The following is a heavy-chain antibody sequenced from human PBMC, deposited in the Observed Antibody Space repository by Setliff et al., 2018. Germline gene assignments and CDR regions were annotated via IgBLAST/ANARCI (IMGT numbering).Heavy chain of an antibody. D-gene: IGHD3-3*01. Sequence: SETLSLTCSVYGEYFSNNYWSWIRQTPGKGLEWIGESNHGGSTSYHTSLMSRLTISVDASTNQFSLKLYSVTAADTAVYYCRYWSGYYNNDYWGQGTLVTVSS. CDR1: GEYFSNNY. V-gene: IGHV4-34*01. CDR3: RYWSGYYNNDY. J-gene: IGHJ4*02. CDR2: SNHGGST.